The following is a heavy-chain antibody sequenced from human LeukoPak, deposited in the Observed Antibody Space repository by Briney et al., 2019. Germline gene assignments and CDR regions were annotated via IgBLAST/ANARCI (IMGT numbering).Heavy chain of an antibody. CDR3: AQMPDGYNGVVDY. V-gene: IGHV1-69*05. J-gene: IGHJ4*02. D-gene: IGHD5-24*01. CDR2: IIPIFGTA. CDR1: GGTFSSYA. Sequence: SVKVSCKASGGTFSSYAISWVRQAPGQGLEWMGRIIPIFGTANYAQEFQGRVTITTDESTSTAYMELSSLRSEDTAVYYCAQMPDGYNGVVDYWGQGTLVTVSS.